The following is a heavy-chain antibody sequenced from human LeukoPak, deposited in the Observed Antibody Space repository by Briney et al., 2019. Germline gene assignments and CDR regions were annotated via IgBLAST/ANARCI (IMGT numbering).Heavy chain of an antibody. D-gene: IGHD2-15*01. J-gene: IGHJ4*02. Sequence: PSETLSLTCAVYGGSFSGYYWSWIRQPPGKGLEWIGEINHSGSTNYNPSLKSRVTISVDTSKNQFSLKLSSVTAADTAVYFCARLSRVPESSGVDYWGQGTLVTVSS. V-gene: IGHV4-34*01. CDR1: GGSFSGYY. CDR3: ARLSRVPESSGVDY. CDR2: INHSGST.